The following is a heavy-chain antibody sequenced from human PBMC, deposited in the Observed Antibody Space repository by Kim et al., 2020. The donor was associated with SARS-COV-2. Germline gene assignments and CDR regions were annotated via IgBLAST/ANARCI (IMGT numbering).Heavy chain of an antibody. CDR2: DI. D-gene: IGHD3-16*02. CDR3: ARRYMWYFDL. V-gene: IGHV3-7*01. Sequence: DIYSVDTVKGRLTISRDNANNSLYLQMGSLRAEDTAVYYCARRYMWYFDLWGRGTLVTVSS. J-gene: IGHJ2*01.